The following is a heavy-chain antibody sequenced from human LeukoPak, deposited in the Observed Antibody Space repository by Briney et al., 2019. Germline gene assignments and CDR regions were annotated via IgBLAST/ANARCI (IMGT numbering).Heavy chain of an antibody. CDR1: GFTFSSYS. Sequence: PGGSLRLSCAASGFTFSSYSMNWVRQAPGKGLEWVSSISSSSSYIYYADSVKGRFTISRDNANISLYLQMNSLRAEDTAVYYCEAGPRTGTTSDYWGQGTLVTVSS. CDR3: EAGPRTGTTSDY. J-gene: IGHJ4*02. CDR2: ISSSSSYI. D-gene: IGHD1-1*01. V-gene: IGHV3-21*01.